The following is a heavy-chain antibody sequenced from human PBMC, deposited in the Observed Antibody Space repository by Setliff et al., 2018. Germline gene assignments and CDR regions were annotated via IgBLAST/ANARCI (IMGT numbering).Heavy chain of an antibody. CDR1: GFTFSSYS. CDR2: ISSSSSYI. D-gene: IGHD3-16*02. J-gene: IGHJ2*01. CDR3: AREGDYDYVWGCYRYWYFDL. V-gene: IGHV3-21*01. Sequence: PGGSLRLSCAASGFTFSSYSMSWVRQAPGKGLEWVSSISSSSSYIYYADSVKGRFTISRDNAKNSLYLQMNRLRAEDTAVYYCAREGDYDYVWGCYRYWYFDLWGRGTLVTVSS.